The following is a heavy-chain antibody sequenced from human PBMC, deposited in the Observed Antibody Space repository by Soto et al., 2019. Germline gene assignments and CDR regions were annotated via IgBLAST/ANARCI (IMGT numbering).Heavy chain of an antibody. CDR2: ISGSGSTI. J-gene: IGHJ4*02. Sequence: QVQLVESGGGLVKPGGSLRLSCAASGFTFSDYYMSWIRQAPGKGLDGVSYISGSGSTIYYADYVKGRFTVSRDNAKKSLYLQMTSLRAEDRAMYYCARDLMYSSSWYSYWGQGTLVTVSA. CDR1: GFTFSDYY. V-gene: IGHV3-11*01. CDR3: ARDLMYSSSWYSY. D-gene: IGHD6-13*01.